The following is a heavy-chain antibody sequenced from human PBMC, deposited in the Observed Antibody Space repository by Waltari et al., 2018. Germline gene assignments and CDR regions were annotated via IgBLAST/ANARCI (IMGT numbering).Heavy chain of an antibody. CDR1: GGSFGGYY. CDR2: INHSGST. J-gene: IGHJ4*02. CDR3: ARGNGDYLDDY. D-gene: IGHD4-17*01. V-gene: IGHV4-34*01. Sequence: QVQLQQWGAGLLKPSETLSLTCAVYGGSFGGYYWSWIRQPPGKGLEWIGEINHSGSTNYNPSLKSRVTISVDTSKNQFSLKLSSVTAADTAVYYCARGNGDYLDDYWGQGTLVTVSS.